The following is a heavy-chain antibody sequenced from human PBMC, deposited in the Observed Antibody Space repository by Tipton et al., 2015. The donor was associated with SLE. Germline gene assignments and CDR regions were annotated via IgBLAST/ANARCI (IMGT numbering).Heavy chain of an antibody. D-gene: IGHD3-22*01. V-gene: IGHV1-69*05. J-gene: IGHJ4*02. CDR3: ARENYYDSTPGWYFDY. CDR1: GGTFSSYA. CDR2: IIPIFGTA. Sequence: QLVQSGAEVKKPGSSVKVSCKASGGTFSSYAISWVRQAPGQGLEWMGGIIPIFGTANYAQKFQGRVTITTDESTSTAYMELSSLRSEDTAVYYFARENYYDSTPGWYFDYWGQGTLVTVSS.